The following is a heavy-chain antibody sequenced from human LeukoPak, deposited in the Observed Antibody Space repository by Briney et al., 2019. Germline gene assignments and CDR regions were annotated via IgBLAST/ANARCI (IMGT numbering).Heavy chain of an antibody. CDR3: ARAGWGDYGFFDY. J-gene: IGHJ4*02. D-gene: IGHD4-17*01. CDR1: GFTFSSYS. Sequence: GGSLRLSCAASGFTFSSYSMNWVRQAPGKGLEGVSSISSSSSYIYYADSVKGRFTISRDNAKTSLYLQMNSLRAEDTAVYYCARAGWGDYGFFDYWGQGTLVTVSS. V-gene: IGHV3-21*01. CDR2: ISSSSSYI.